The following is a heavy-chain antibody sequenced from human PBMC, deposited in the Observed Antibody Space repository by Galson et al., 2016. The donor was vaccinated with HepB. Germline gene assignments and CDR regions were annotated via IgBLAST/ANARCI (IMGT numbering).Heavy chain of an antibody. V-gene: IGHV3-23*01. J-gene: IGHJ4*02. CDR1: GFTFSSHA. D-gene: IGHD1-14*01. CDR2: ISGSGGST. Sequence: SLRLSCAASGFTFSSHAMRWVRQAPGKGLEWVSGISGSGGSTYYADSVKGRFTISRDNSKNTLYVQMNSLRAEDTAVYYCAKGYGLFDYWGQGTLVTVSS. CDR3: AKGYGLFDY.